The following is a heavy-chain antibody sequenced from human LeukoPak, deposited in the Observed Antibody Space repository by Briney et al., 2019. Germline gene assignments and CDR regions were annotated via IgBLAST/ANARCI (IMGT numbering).Heavy chain of an antibody. CDR2: VGTHDGNT. CDR3: ARDWHQLRFLEWLPLGY. V-gene: IGHV1-18*01. J-gene: IGHJ4*02. D-gene: IGHD3-3*01. CDR1: GYTFTSYG. Sequence: ASVKVSCKASGYTFTSYGISWVRQAPGQGLEWVGWVGTHDGNTNYAQRLQGRVTMTTDTSTSTAYMELRSLRSDDTAVYYCARDWHQLRFLEWLPLGYWGQGTLVTVSS.